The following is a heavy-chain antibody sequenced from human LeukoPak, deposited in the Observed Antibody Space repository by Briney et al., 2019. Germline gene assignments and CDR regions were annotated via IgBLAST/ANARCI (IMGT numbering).Heavy chain of an antibody. CDR3: ARHSAHSSTNDAFDI. CDR2: IYDSEST. CDR1: GGSISSYY. D-gene: IGHD6-13*01. V-gene: IGHV4-59*01. J-gene: IGHJ3*02. Sequence: SETLSPTCTVSGGSISSYYWSWIRQPPGKGLEWIGYIYDSESTNYNPSLKSRVTILIDTSKDQFSLKLSSVTAADTAVYYCARHSAHSSTNDAFDIWGQGTMVTVSS.